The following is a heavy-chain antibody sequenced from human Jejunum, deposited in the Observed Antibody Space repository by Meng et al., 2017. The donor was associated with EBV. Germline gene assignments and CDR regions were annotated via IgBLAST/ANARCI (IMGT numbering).Heavy chain of an antibody. CDR1: GDSLTRGAYL. Sequence: LQRQESRSGLWKPSQTLSLTLPVSGDSLTRGAYLWSWIRPPPGKGLEWIGNIYHIGSTYYNPSLKSRVTISVDRSKNQFSLKLTSVTAADTAVYYCARGGPDFGDYVPFDYWGQGTLVTVSS. J-gene: IGHJ4*02. CDR2: IYHIGST. CDR3: ARGGPDFGDYVPFDY. D-gene: IGHD4-17*01. V-gene: IGHV4-30-2*01.